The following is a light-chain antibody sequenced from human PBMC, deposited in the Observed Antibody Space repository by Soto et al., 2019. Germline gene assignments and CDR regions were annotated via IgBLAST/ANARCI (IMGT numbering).Light chain of an antibody. Sequence: EIVLTQSPATLSLSPGERATLSCRASQSVSSYLAWYQQKPGQAPRLLIYDASNRATGIPARFSGSGSGTDFPLTISSLEPEDVAVYYCQQRSNCPLTFGGGTKVEIK. CDR1: QSVSSY. CDR3: QQRSNCPLT. V-gene: IGKV3-11*01. CDR2: DAS. J-gene: IGKJ4*01.